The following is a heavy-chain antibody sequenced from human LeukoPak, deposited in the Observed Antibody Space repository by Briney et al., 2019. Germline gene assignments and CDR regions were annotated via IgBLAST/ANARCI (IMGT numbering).Heavy chain of an antibody. J-gene: IGHJ4*02. CDR3: AKATVTWYYFDY. CDR2: LSGSGGDT. CDR1: GFTFGHNA. D-gene: IGHD4-11*01. V-gene: IGHV3-23*01. Sequence: GGSLRLSCVASGFTFGHNAMAWVRQAPGKRLEWVSALSGSGGDTFYADSVKGRFTISRDNSKNTLYLQTNSLRAEDTAVYYCAKATVTWYYFDYWGQGTPVTVSS.